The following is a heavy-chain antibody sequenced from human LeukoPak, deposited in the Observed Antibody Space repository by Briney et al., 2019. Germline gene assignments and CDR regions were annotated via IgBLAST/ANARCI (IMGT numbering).Heavy chain of an antibody. J-gene: IGHJ4*02. CDR1: GYTFIGYY. V-gene: IGHV1-2*02. CDR3: ARTLGSVAGYQNFDY. D-gene: IGHD6-19*01. CDR2: INPHSGGT. Sequence: ASVKVSCKASGYTFIGYYMHWVRQAPGQGLEWMGWINPHSGGTNYAQKFQDRVTMTMDTSISTAYMELSRLRSDDTAVYYCARTLGSVAGYQNFDYWGQGTLVTVSS.